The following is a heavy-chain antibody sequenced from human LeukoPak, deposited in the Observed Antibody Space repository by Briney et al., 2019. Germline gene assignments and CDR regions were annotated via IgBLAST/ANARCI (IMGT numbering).Heavy chain of an antibody. CDR2: IWYDGSNK. CDR1: GFTFSSYG. D-gene: IGHD3-22*01. J-gene: IGHJ5*02. V-gene: IGHV3-33*06. CDR3: AKGSPNYYDSSGYHP. Sequence: RPGRSLRLSCAASGFTFSSYGMHWVRQAPGKGLEWVAVIWYDGSNKYYADSVKGRFTISRDNSKNTLYLQMNSLRAEDTAVYYCAKGSPNYYDSSGYHPWGQGTLVIVSS.